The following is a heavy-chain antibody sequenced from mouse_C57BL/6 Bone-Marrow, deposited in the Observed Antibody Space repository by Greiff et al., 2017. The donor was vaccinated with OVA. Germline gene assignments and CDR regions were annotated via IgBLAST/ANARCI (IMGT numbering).Heavy chain of an antibody. D-gene: IGHD1-1*01. CDR2: INPSSGYT. J-gene: IGHJ1*03. CDR1: GYTFTSYT. V-gene: IGHV1-4*01. CDR3: ARTYGSRHFDV. Sequence: VKLQESGAELARPGASVKMSCKASGYTFTSYTMHWLKQRPGQGLEWIGYINPSSGYTKYNQKFKDKATLTADKSSSTAYMQLSSLTSEDSAVYYCARTYGSRHFDVWGTGTTVTVSS.